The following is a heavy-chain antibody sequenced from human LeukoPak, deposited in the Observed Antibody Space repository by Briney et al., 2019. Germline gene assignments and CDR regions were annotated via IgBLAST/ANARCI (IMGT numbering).Heavy chain of an antibody. V-gene: IGHV1-18*04. J-gene: IGHJ4*02. CDR3: ARGSGSGYYYPSGR. CDR1: GYIFTSYY. Sequence: ASVKVSCKASGYIFTSYYMYWARQAPGQGLEWMGWISAYNGNTNYAQKLQGRVTMTTDTSTSTAYMELRSLRSEDTAVYYCARGSGSGYYYPSGRWGQGTLVTVSS. CDR2: ISAYNGNT. D-gene: IGHD3-22*01.